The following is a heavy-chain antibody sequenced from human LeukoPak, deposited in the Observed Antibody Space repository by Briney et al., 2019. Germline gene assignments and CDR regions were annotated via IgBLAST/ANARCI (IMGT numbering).Heavy chain of an antibody. CDR1: GLTFTDFW. Sequence: GGSLRLSCAASGLTFTDFWMNWVRLAPGRGLEWLANIKPDGSERYYVDSVKGRFAISGDNAKNEVYLEMNSVRAEDTGVYYCSGRDSSRSPRAYWGQGTLVSVSS. V-gene: IGHV3-7*03. D-gene: IGHD2-2*01. CDR2: IKPDGSER. CDR3: SGRDSSRSPRAY. J-gene: IGHJ4*02.